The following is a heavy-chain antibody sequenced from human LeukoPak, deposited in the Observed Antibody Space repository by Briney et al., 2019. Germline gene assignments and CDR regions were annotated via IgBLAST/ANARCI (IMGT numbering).Heavy chain of an antibody. J-gene: IGHJ5*02. Sequence: PGGSLRLSCAASGFTFSKYAMNWVRQAPGKGLEWVSGISGSGSNTNYADSVKGRFTISRDNSKDTLYLQMNSLRAEDTADYYCAKGGREGGNALAWLDPWGQGTLVTVSS. CDR1: GFTFSKYA. CDR3: AKGGREGGNALAWLDP. V-gene: IGHV3-23*01. D-gene: IGHD4-23*01. CDR2: ISGSGSNT.